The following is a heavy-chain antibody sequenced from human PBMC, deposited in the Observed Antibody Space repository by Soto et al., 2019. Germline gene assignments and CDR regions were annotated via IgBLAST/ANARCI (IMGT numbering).Heavy chain of an antibody. D-gene: IGHD2-2*01. CDR3: ARELPYPSDCSSTSCNGDYFDY. V-gene: IGHV3-33*08. J-gene: IGHJ4*02. Sequence: GGSLRLSCTASALTVSNYDMSWFRQAPGKGLEWLAVIWYDGSNKYYADSVKGRFTISRDNSKNTLYLQMNSLRAEDTAVYYCARELPYPSDCSSTSCNGDYFDYWGQGTLVTVSS. CDR2: IWYDGSNK. CDR1: ALTVSNYD.